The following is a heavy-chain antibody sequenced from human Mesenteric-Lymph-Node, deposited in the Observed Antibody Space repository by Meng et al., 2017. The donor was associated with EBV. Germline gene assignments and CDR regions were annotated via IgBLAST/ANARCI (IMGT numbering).Heavy chain of an antibody. J-gene: IGHJ4*02. CDR1: GYSLIGYY. V-gene: IGHV1-18*04. Sequence: QGQLVQSGAEVKKPEASVKVSFKAFGYSLIGYYMHWVRQAPGQGLEWMGWISAYNINTNYAQKFQDRVTMTTDTSTSTAYMELRSLRSDDTAVYYCARDIAATNYWGQGTLVTVSS. CDR3: ARDIAATNY. D-gene: IGHD6-13*01. CDR2: ISAYNINT.